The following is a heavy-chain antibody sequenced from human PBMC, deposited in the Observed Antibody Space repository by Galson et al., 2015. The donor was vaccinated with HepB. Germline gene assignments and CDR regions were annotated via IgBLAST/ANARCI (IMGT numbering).Heavy chain of an antibody. CDR3: ARQQGSPRFRNWFDP. V-gene: IGHV5-10-1*01. J-gene: IGHJ5*02. Sequence: QSGAEVKKPGESLRISCTGSGYSFTSYWISWVRQMPGKGLEWMGRIDPSDSYTNYSPSFQGHVTISADKSISTAYLQWSSLKASDTAMYYCARQQGSPRFRNWFDPWGQGTLVTVSS. CDR2: IDPSDSYT. D-gene: IGHD3-16*01. CDR1: GYSFTSYW.